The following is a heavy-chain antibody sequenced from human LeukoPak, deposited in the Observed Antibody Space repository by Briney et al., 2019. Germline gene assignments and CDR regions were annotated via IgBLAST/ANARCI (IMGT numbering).Heavy chain of an antibody. CDR2: IYPGDSDT. CDR1: GYNFPCHW. V-gene: IGHV5-51*01. CDR3: ARSLTGTNVDY. Sequence: GASLKISCKGSGYNFPCHWIGWVRQLPGKGLEWMGFIYPGDSDTRYSPSFQGQVTISADKSISTAYLQWSSLKASDTAMYYCARSLTGTNVDYWGQGTLVTVSS. J-gene: IGHJ4*02. D-gene: IGHD1-7*01.